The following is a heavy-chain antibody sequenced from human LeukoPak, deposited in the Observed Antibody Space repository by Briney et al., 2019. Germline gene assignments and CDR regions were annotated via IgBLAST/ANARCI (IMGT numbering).Heavy chain of an antibody. CDR3: ARGGAVAGKGNWFDP. D-gene: IGHD6-19*01. V-gene: IGHV4-39*07. CDR2: IYYSGST. CDR1: GGSISSSSYY. Sequence: SETLSLTCTVSGGSISSSSYYWGWIRQPPGKGLEWIGSIYYSGSTNYNPSLKSRVTISVDTSKNQFSLKLSSVTAADTAVYYCARGGAVAGKGNWFDPWGQGTLVTVSS. J-gene: IGHJ5*02.